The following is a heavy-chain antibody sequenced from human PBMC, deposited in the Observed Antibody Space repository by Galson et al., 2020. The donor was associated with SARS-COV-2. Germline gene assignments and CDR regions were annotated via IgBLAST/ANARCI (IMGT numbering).Heavy chain of an antibody. CDR1: GYTFTTYG. CDR2: ISGHNGKT. CDR3: ARNMISVRGPQNFFDY. J-gene: IGHJ4*02. Sequence: ASVKVSCKTSGYTFTTYGISWVRQAPGQGLEWLGWISGHNGKTKYTQKFQDTVSMTTDTSTSTAYTELTSLTSGDTAVYYCARNMISVRGPQNFFDYWGQWTLVTVSS. V-gene: IGHV1-18*01. D-gene: IGHD3-22*01.